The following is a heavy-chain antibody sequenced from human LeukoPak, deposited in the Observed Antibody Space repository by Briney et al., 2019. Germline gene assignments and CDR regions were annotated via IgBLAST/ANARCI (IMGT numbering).Heavy chain of an antibody. D-gene: IGHD5-18*01. Sequence: GGSLRPSCAASGFTFRSYALSWVRQAPGKGLEWFSVISGSGGTTYYADSVKGRFTISRDNSKNTLFLQMNSLRADDTAVYYCARQAYTTMAYIDYWGQGTLVTVSS. CDR3: ARQAYTTMAYIDY. J-gene: IGHJ4*02. CDR2: ISGSGGTT. V-gene: IGHV3-23*01. CDR1: GFTFRSYA.